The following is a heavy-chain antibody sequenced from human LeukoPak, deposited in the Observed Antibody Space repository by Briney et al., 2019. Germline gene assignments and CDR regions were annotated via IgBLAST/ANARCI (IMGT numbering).Heavy chain of an antibody. CDR3: ARSAQYYDYVWGSYRPDFDY. J-gene: IGHJ4*02. CDR2: IYSGGST. CDR1: GFTVSSNY. V-gene: IGHV3-66*01. Sequence: GGTQRLSCAASGFTVSSNYMSWVRQAPGKGLEWVSVIYSGGSTYYADSVKGRFTISRDNSKNTLYLQMNSLRAEDTAVYYCARSAQYYDYVWGSYRPDFDYWGQGTLVTVSS. D-gene: IGHD3-16*01.